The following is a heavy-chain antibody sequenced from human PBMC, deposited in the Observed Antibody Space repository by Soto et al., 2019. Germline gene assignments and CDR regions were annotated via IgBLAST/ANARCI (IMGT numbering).Heavy chain of an antibody. V-gene: IGHV4-30-4*01. CDR3: ARGIRDYSNYYFGY. J-gene: IGHJ4*02. CDR1: GASISSGDYY. Sequence: HSETLSLTCTVSGASISSGDYYWSWIRQPPGKGLEWIGYISYSGNTYYNPSLKSRVTISGDTSKNQFSLKLSSVTAADTAVYYCARGIRDYSNYYFGYWGQGNLVTVSS. CDR2: ISYSGNT. D-gene: IGHD4-4*01.